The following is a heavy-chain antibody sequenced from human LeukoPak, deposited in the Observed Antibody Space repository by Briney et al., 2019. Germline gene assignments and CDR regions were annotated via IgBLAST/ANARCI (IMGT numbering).Heavy chain of an antibody. V-gene: IGHV4-4*09. Sequence: PSETLSLTCTVSGGSISSYYWSWIRQPPGKGLEWIGYIYTSGSTNYNPSLTSRVTISVDTSKNQFSLKLSSVTAADTAVYYCASRHSSGGYFDYWGQGTLVTVSS. J-gene: IGHJ4*02. CDR1: GGSISSYY. D-gene: IGHD6-19*01. CDR3: ASRHSSGGYFDY. CDR2: IYTSGST.